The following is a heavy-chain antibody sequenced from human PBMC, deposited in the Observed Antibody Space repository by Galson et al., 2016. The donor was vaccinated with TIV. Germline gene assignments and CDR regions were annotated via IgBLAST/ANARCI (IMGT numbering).Heavy chain of an antibody. D-gene: IGHD1-20*01. Sequence: QSGAEVKKPGESLKISCSGSGYRFTSYWIGWVRQMPGKGLEWMGIIYPNDSDTKYSPSFQGQVTISADKSIRTAYLQWSSLKASDTAMYYCARGRREAAYNWNQPLSYWGQGTLVTVSS. CDR2: IYPNDSDT. CDR3: ARGRREAAYNWNQPLSY. CDR1: GYRFTSYW. V-gene: IGHV5-51*03. J-gene: IGHJ4*02.